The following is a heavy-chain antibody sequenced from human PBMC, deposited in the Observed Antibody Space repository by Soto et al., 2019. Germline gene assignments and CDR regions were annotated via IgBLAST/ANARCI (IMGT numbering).Heavy chain of an antibody. CDR1: GFTFDDYA. CDR2: ISWNSGSI. J-gene: IGHJ6*02. V-gene: IGHV3-9*01. CDR3: AKVLYSGSPVTCMDV. D-gene: IGHD1-26*01. Sequence: EVQLVESGGGLVQPGRSLRLSCAASGFTFDDYAMHWVRQAPGKGLEWVSGISWNSGSIGYADSVKGRFTISRDNAKNSLYLQMNSLRAEDTALYYCAKVLYSGSPVTCMDVWGQGTTVTVSS.